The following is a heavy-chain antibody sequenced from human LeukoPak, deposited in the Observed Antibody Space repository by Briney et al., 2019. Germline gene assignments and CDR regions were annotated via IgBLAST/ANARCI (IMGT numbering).Heavy chain of an antibody. D-gene: IGHD2-2*01. V-gene: IGHV1-2*02. Sequence: ASVNVSCKASGYTFTGYYMHWVRQAPGQGLEWMGWINPNSGGKNYAQKFQGRVTMTRDTSISKAYMELSRLRSDDTAVYYCARDVIIVVVPAAIFPDNYGMDVWGQGTTVTVSS. CDR3: ARDVIIVVVPAAIFPDNYGMDV. J-gene: IGHJ6*02. CDR2: INPNSGGK. CDR1: GYTFTGYY.